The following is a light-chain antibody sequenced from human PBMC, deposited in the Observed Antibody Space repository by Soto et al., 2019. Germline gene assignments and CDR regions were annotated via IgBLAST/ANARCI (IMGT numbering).Light chain of an antibody. Sequence: IQMTQSPSSLSASVGDMVTITCLASQSISSYLNWYQQKPGRAPKLLIYDASSLESGVPSRFSGSGSGTEFTLTITSLQPDDFATYYCQQYNAYSATFGQGTRLEVK. CDR3: QQYNAYSAT. V-gene: IGKV1-5*01. CDR2: DAS. CDR1: QSISSY. J-gene: IGKJ5*01.